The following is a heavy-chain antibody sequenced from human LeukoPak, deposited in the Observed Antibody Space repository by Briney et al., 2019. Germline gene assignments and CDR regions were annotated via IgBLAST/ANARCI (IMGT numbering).Heavy chain of an antibody. V-gene: IGHV4-38-2*02. J-gene: IGHJ1*01. CDR2: ISHSGNT. CDR3: AGISTGSCFRH. Sequence: SETLSLTCTVSGYSITSDYYWGWIRQSPPRGLEWLGSISHSGNTYYDPSFKSRVTISRDTSKNQFSLKLNSVTAADTALYYCAGISTGSCFRHWGQGTVVTVSS. CDR1: GYSITSDYY. D-gene: IGHD4-17*01.